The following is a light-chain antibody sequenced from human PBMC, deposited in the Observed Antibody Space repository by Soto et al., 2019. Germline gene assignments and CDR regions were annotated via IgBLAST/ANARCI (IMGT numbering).Light chain of an antibody. CDR3: QHFGSSPPVI. CDR2: GAS. V-gene: IGKV3-20*01. J-gene: IGKJ5*01. CDR1: QTTSPKY. Sequence: EIEWTQSPGSLSLSPGESATLSCRFSQTTSPKYVAWYQQRRGLAPRLLVYGASKRAAGIPDRFRGSGSGSEFSLTISGLEPEDFAVYFCQHFGSSPPVIFGQGTRLEIK.